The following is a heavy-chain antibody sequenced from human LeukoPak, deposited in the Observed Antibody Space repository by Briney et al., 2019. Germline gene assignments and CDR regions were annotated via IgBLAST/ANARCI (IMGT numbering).Heavy chain of an antibody. V-gene: IGHV4-61*01. J-gene: IGHJ5*02. CDR2: IYYSGST. Sequence: SETLSLTCTVSGGSVSSGSYYWSWIRQPPGKGLEWIGYIYYSGSTNYNPSLKSRVTTSVDTSKNQFSLKLSSVTAADTAVYYCARESGASPNWFDPWGQGTLVTVSS. CDR1: GGSVSSGSYY. CDR3: ARESGASPNWFDP. D-gene: IGHD3-10*01.